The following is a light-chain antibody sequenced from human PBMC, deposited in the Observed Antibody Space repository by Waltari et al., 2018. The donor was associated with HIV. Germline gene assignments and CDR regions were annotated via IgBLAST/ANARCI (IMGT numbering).Light chain of an antibody. V-gene: IGKV1-39*01. Sequence: DIQMTQSPSSLFAFVGDRVTITCRASQSIANYLNWYQHKPGRAPKLLIYAASSLQSGVPSRFSGSGSGTDFTLTISSLQPEDFATYYCQQTYSTAPFTFGPGTKVHIK. CDR2: AAS. J-gene: IGKJ3*01. CDR3: QQTYSTAPFT. CDR1: QSIANY.